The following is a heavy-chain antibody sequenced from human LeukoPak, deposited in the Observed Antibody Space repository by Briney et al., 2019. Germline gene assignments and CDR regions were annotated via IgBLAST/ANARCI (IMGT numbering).Heavy chain of an antibody. J-gene: IGHJ1*01. D-gene: IGHD5-24*01. V-gene: IGHV5-10-1*01. CDR2: IDPSDSYT. CDR1: GYSFTSYW. Sequence: GEPLKISCKGSGYSFTSYWISWVRQMPGKGLEWMGRIDPSDSYTNYSPSFQGHVTISADKSISTAYLQWSGLKASDTAMYYCARLGDGYNSHFQHWGQGTLVTVSS. CDR3: ARLGDGYNSHFQH.